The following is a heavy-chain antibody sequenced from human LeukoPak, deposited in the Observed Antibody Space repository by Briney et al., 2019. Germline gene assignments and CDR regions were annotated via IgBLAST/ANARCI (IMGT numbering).Heavy chain of an antibody. V-gene: IGHV4-39*01. CDR1: GGSISSSSYY. J-gene: IGHJ3*02. D-gene: IGHD6-13*01. Sequence: SETLSLTCTVSGGSISSSSYYWGWIRQPPGKGLEWIGSIYYSGSTYYNPSLKSRVTISVDTPKNQSSLRLSSVTAADTAVYYCARRGGIAAAQGVAFDIWGQGTMVTVSS. CDR2: IYYSGST. CDR3: ARRGGIAAAQGVAFDI.